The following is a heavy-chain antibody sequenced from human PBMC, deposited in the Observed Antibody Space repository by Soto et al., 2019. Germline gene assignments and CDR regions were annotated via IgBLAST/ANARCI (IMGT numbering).Heavy chain of an antibody. CDR2: MFYGGST. D-gene: IGHD5-18*01. CDR3: ARSGNNNGLVFDY. V-gene: IGHV4-59*01. J-gene: IGHJ4*02. CDR1: GSSLGGYY. Sequence: SETLSLTCTVSGSSLGGYYWSWIRQPPGNGLEWIGYMFYGGSTNSNPSLNSRVTMSVDTSKNQFSLRLRSVSAADTAVYYCARSGNNNGLVFDYWGQGTLGTVSS.